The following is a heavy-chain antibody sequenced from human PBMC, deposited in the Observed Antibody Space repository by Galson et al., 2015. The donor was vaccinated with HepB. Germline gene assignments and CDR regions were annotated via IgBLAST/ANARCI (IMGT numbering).Heavy chain of an antibody. J-gene: IGHJ4*02. CDR1: GFTFSSYS. CDR2: ISSSSSYI. CDR3: ASSGPRSTRWYLY. V-gene: IGHV3-21*01. Sequence: SLRLSCAASGFTFSSYSMNWVRQAPGKGLEWVSSISSSSSYIYYADSVKGRFTISRDNAKNSLYLQMKSLRAEDTAVYYCASSGPRSTRWYLYWGQGTLVTVSS. D-gene: IGHD2-2*01.